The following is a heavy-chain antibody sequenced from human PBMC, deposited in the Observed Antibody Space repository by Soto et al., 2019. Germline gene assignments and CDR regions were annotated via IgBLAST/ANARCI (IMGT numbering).Heavy chain of an antibody. CDR3: AREGGRHSGGIDY. CDR1: GGTFSSYS. CDR2: IIPIFGTA. Sequence: QVQLVQSGAEVKKPGSSVKVSCKASGGTFSSYSINWVRQAPGQVLEWMGEIIPIFGTANYAQKFQGRVTITADESTSTAYMELSSLRSVDTAVYYCAREGGRHSGGIDYWGQGTLVTVSS. D-gene: IGHD1-26*01. V-gene: IGHV1-69*01. J-gene: IGHJ4*02.